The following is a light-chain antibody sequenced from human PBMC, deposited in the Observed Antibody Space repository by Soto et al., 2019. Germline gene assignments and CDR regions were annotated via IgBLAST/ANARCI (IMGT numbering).Light chain of an antibody. CDR3: QQYGSTPST. CDR1: QSVGSSY. Sequence: EIVLTQSPGTLSLSPEERATLSCRASQSVGSSYLAYYQQNPGQAPRLLIYGASSRATGIPDRFSGSGSGTDFTLTIIRLEPEDFAVYYCQQYGSTPSTFGQGTKVDIK. J-gene: IGKJ1*01. V-gene: IGKV3-20*01. CDR2: GAS.